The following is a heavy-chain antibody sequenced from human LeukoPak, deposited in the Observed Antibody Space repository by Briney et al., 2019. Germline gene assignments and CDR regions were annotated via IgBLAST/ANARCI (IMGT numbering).Heavy chain of an antibody. CDR3: ARAVVVVAATNGAFDI. D-gene: IGHD2-15*01. V-gene: IGHV1-69*04. Sequence: SVKVSCKASGGTFSSYAISWVRQAPGQGLEWMGRIIPIFGIADYAQKFQGRVTITADKSTSTAYMELSSLRSEDTAVYYCARAVVVVAATNGAFDIWGQGTMVTVSS. J-gene: IGHJ3*02. CDR1: GGTFSSYA. CDR2: IIPIFGIA.